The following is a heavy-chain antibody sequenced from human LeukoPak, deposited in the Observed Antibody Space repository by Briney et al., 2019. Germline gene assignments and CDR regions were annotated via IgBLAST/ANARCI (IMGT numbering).Heavy chain of an antibody. J-gene: IGHJ3*02. Sequence: GGSLRLSCAASGFTFSSYWMHWVRQAPGKGLVWVSRINSDGSSTTYADSVKGRFTISRDNAKNTLYLQMNSLRAEDTAVYYCTTVKVGRAFDIWGQGTMVTVSS. CDR3: TTVKVGRAFDI. CDR2: INSDGSST. V-gene: IGHV3-74*01. CDR1: GFTFSSYW. D-gene: IGHD1-1*01.